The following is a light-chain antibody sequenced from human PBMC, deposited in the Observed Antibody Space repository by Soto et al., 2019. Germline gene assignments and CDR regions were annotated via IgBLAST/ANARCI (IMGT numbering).Light chain of an antibody. V-gene: IGKV3-20*01. CDR2: EAS. Sequence: EVVLTQSPGTLSLSPGERAILSCRASQSVRSRYLAWYQQRPGQAPRLLIYEASNRDSGIPDRFSGSGSGTDFTLTISRLESEDFAVYFCQQYGSSPLTYGGGTKVEIK. CDR1: QSVRSRY. J-gene: IGKJ4*01. CDR3: QQYGSSPLT.